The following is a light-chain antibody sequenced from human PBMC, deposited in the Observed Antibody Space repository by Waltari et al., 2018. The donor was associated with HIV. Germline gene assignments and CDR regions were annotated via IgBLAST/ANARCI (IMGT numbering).Light chain of an antibody. CDR2: LAS. J-gene: IGKJ1*01. V-gene: IGKV2-28*01. CDR3: MQALQTPRT. Sequence: DIVMTQSPLSLPVTPGEPASISCRSSQSLLHSNGFNYLDWYLQKPGQSPQLLISLASKRASGVPDRFSGSGSGTDFTLKISRVEAEDVGVYYCMQALQTPRTFGQGTKVEIK. CDR1: QSLLHSNGFNY.